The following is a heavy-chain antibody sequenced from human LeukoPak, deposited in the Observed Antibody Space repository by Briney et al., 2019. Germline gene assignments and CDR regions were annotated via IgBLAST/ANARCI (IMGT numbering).Heavy chain of an antibody. V-gene: IGHV1-69*13. Sequence: SVKVSCKASGGTFSSYAISWVRQAPGQGLEWMGGIIPIFGTANYAQKFQGRVTITADESTSTAYMELSSLRSEDTAVYYCARDSGLYYCSSTSCFDYWGQGTLVTVSS. CDR1: GGTFSSYA. CDR3: ARDSGLYYCSSTSCFDY. D-gene: IGHD2-2*01. CDR2: IIPIFGTA. J-gene: IGHJ4*02.